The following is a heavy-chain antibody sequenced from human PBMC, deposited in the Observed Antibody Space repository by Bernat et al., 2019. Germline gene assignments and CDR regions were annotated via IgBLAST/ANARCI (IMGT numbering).Heavy chain of an antibody. Sequence: QVQLVESGGGVVQPGRSLRLSCAASGFTFSSYGMHWARQAPGKGLEWVAVISYDGSNKYYADSVKGRFTISRDNSKNTLYLQMNSLRAEDTAVYYCAKTASSWDFDYWGQGTLVTVSS. D-gene: IGHD6-13*01. V-gene: IGHV3-30*18. CDR1: GFTFSSYG. CDR2: ISYDGSNK. CDR3: AKTASSWDFDY. J-gene: IGHJ4*02.